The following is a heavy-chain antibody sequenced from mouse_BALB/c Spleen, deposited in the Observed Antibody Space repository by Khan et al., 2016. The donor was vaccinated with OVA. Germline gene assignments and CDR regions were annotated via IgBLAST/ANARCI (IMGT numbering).Heavy chain of an antibody. CDR1: GYTFTSYW. V-gene: IGHV1S81*02. CDR3: ARIKKIVATYFDY. CDR2: TNPTNGRT. J-gene: IGHJ2*01. Sequence: VELVESGAELVKAGASVKMSCKASGYTFTSYWMHWVKQRLGQGLEWFAETNPTNGRTYYNEKFKSKATLTVDKSSSTAYMLLSGPTFEDSAVYHCARIKKIVATYFDYWGQGTTLTVSS. D-gene: IGHD1-1*01.